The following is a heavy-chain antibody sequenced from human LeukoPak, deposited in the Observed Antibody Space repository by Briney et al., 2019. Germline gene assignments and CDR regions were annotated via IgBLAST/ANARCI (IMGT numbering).Heavy chain of an antibody. CDR1: GGSISSSSYY. V-gene: IGHV4-39*01. J-gene: IGHJ4*02. Sequence: SETLSLTCTVSGGSISSSSYYWGWIRQPPGKGLEWIGSIYYSGSTYYNPSLKSRVTISVDTSKNQFSLKLSSVTAADTAVYYCARGDVEGAYNYGSRLFDDWGQGTLVTVSS. D-gene: IGHD5-18*01. CDR2: IYYSGST. CDR3: ARGDVEGAYNYGSRLFDD.